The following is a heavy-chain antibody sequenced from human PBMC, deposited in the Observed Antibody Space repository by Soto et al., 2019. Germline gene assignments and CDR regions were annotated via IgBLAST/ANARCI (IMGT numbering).Heavy chain of an antibody. J-gene: IGHJ6*02. V-gene: IGHV3-30-3*01. CDR2: ISYDGSNK. Sequence: QVQLVESGGGVVQPGRSLRLSCAASGFTFSSYAMHWVRQAPGKGLEWVAVISYDGSNKYYADSVKGRFTISRDNSKNTLYLQMNSLRAEDTAVYDCARDRRDPKHYYYGMDVWGQGTTFTVSS. CDR3: ARDRRDPKHYYYGMDV. D-gene: IGHD2-21*02. CDR1: GFTFSSYA.